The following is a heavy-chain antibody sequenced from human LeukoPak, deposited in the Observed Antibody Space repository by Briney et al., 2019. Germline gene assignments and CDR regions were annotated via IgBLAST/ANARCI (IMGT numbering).Heavy chain of an antibody. D-gene: IGHD2/OR15-2a*01. CDR1: GFTFSSYG. J-gene: IGHJ4*02. CDR2: IWYDGSNK. V-gene: IGHV3-33*01. CDR3: AREGPRGNSQFDY. Sequence: HAGGSLRLSCAASGFTFSSYGMHWVRQAPGKGLEWMALIWYDGSNKYYTDSVKGRLTISRDNSKNTLYLQMNSLRAEDTAIYYCAREGPRGNSQFDYWGQGTLVTVSS.